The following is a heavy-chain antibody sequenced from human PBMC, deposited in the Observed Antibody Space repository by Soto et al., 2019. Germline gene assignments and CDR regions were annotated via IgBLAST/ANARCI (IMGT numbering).Heavy chain of an antibody. J-gene: IGHJ4*02. V-gene: IGHV3-33*01. D-gene: IGHD6-19*01. CDR3: ARDVSSGWPLYYFDY. CDR1: GFTFSSYG. Sequence: GGSLRLSCAASGFTFSSYGMHWVRQAPGKGLEWVAVIWYDGSNKYYADSVKGRFTISRDNSKNTLYLQMNSLRAEDTAVYYCARDVSSGWPLYYFDYWGQGTLVTVSS. CDR2: IWYDGSNK.